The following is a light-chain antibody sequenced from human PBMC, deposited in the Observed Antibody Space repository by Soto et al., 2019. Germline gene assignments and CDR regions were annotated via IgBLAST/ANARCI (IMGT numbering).Light chain of an antibody. J-gene: IGKJ1*01. V-gene: IGKV3-20*01. CDR2: GAS. Sequence: EIVLTQSPGTLSLSPGERATLSCRASQSVSSSYLAWYQQKPGQAPRLLIYGASSRATGIPDRFSGSGSGTDFTLTISRLEPEDFAGYYCQQYGSSPWTFGHGTKVEIK. CDR1: QSVSSSY. CDR3: QQYGSSPWT.